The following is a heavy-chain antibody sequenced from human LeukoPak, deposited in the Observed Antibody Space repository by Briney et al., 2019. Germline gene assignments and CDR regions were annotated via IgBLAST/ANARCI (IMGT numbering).Heavy chain of an antibody. CDR3: ARHSSGWHFDS. J-gene: IGHJ4*02. CDR2: FYYSGGT. Sequence: TETLSLTCSVSGVSVSSHYWSWIRQPPGKRLEWIGWFYYSGGTYFNPSLGSRVTISADTSRNHLSLNLRSLTAADTAVYYCARHSSGWHFDSWGQGALVTVSS. CDR1: GVSVSSHY. V-gene: IGHV4-59*02. D-gene: IGHD6-19*01.